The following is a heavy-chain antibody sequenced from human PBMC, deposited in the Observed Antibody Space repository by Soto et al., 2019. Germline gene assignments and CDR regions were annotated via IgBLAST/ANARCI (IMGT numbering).Heavy chain of an antibody. CDR2: INPNSGGT. Sequence: GASVKLSWKACGYALNGCYMWWVQQAPGQGLEWMGWINPNSGGTNYAQKFQGRVTMTRDTSISTAYMELSRLRSDDTAVYYCARVSHYYYSGMDVWGQGTTVTVSS. V-gene: IGHV1-2*02. J-gene: IGHJ6*02. CDR1: GYALNGCY. CDR3: ARVSHYYYSGMDV.